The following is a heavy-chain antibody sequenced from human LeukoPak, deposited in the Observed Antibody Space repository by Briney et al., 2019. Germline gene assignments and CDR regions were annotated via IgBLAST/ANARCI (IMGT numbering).Heavy chain of an antibody. CDR2: IRSKANNYAT. Sequence: GGSLRLSCAASGFTFSSSTMHWVRQASGKGLEWVGRIRSKANNYATAYAASVKGRFTISRDDSKNTAYLQMNSLKTEDTAVYFCTSAYSSADDYWGQGTLVTVSS. CDR3: TSAYSSADDY. J-gene: IGHJ4*02. V-gene: IGHV3-73*01. D-gene: IGHD6-19*01. CDR1: GFTFSSST.